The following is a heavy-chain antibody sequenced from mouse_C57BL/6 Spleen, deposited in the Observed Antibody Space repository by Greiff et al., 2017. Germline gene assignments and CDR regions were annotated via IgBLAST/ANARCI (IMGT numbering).Heavy chain of an antibody. CDR2: IHPNSGST. V-gene: IGHV1-64*01. D-gene: IGHD1-1*01. CDR3: AATTTVVARGFAY. Sequence: QVQLQQSGAELVKPGASVKLSCKASGYTFTSYWMHWVKQRPGQGLEWIGMIHPNSGSTNYNEKFKSKATLTVDKSSSTAYMQLSSLTSEDSAVYYCAATTTVVARGFAYWGQGTLVTVSA. J-gene: IGHJ3*01. CDR1: GYTFTSYW.